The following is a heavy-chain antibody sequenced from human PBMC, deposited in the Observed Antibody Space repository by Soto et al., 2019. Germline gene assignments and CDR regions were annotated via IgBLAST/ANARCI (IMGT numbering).Heavy chain of an antibody. CDR2: IYYSGST. J-gene: IGHJ4*02. CDR1: GDSISSYY. D-gene: IGHD6-19*01. V-gene: IGHV4-59*01. Sequence: SETLSLTCPVSGDSISSYYWSWIRQPPGKGLEWIGYIYYSGSTNYNPSLKSRVTISVDTSKNQFSLKLSSVTAADTAVYYCARAGGLGAVAVDYWGQGALVTVSS. CDR3: ARAGGLGAVAVDY.